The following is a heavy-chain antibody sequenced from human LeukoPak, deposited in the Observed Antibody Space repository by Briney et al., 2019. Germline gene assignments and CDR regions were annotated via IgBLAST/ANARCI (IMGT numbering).Heavy chain of an antibody. D-gene: IGHD4-17*01. CDR2: INPNSGGT. J-gene: IGHJ4*02. Sequence: ASVKVSCKASGYTFTGFYMHWVPQAPGQGLEWMGRINPNSGGTNYAQKFQGRVTMTRDTSITTVYMELTRLRSDDTAVYYCARDLGDFGDYLVGYYWGQGTLVTVSS. CDR3: ARDLGDFGDYLVGYY. V-gene: IGHV1-2*06. CDR1: GYTFTGFY.